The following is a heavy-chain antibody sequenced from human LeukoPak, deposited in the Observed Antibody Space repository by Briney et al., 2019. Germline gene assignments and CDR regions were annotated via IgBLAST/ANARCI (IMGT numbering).Heavy chain of an antibody. D-gene: IGHD3-10*01. V-gene: IGHV3-23*01. CDR3: ARESVWFGELTPVDY. CDR1: GFTFRRYA. J-gene: IGHJ4*02. CDR2: ISENGGRT. Sequence: PGGSLRLSCAASGFTFRRYAMNWVRQAPGKGLEWISVISENGGRTYYADSVKGRFTISTDYSKNTLYLQMNSLRAEDTVVYYCARESVWFGELTPVDYWGQGTLVTVSS.